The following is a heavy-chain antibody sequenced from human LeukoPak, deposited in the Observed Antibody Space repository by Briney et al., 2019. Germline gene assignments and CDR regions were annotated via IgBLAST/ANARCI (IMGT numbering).Heavy chain of an antibody. CDR1: GYTFTSYG. V-gene: IGHV1-18*03. Sequence: ASVKVSCKASGYTFTSYGISWVRQPPGQGLEWMGWISAYNGNTNYAQKLQGRVTMTTDTSTSTAYMELRSLRSDDMAVYYCARATIYSSSWYGAFDIWGQGTMVTVSS. CDR2: ISAYNGNT. CDR3: ARATIYSSSWYGAFDI. D-gene: IGHD6-13*01. J-gene: IGHJ3*02.